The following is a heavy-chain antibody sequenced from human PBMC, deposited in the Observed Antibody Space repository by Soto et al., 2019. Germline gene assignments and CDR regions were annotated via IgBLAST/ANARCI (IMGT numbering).Heavy chain of an antibody. D-gene: IGHD3-10*01. J-gene: IGHJ4*02. Sequence: AGSLRLSCAASGFSFSSFDMSWVRQAPGKGLEWVSAVIYSGGTTYYVDSVKGRLTISRDNSRNKLYLQIEGLRAEDTALYYCAKSRGRLLWLREMYSFDKWGQGFPVTVSS. CDR3: AKSRGRLLWLREMYSFDK. CDR1: GFSFSSFD. V-gene: IGHV3-23*01. CDR2: VIYSGGTT.